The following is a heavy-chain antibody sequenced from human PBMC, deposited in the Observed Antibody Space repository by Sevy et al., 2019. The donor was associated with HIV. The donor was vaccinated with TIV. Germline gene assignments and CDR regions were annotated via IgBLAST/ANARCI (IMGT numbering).Heavy chain of an antibody. Sequence: SETLSLTCTVSGGSISSSSYYWGWIRQPPGKGLEWIGCIYYSGSTYYNPSLKSRVTISVDTSKNQFSLKLSSVTAADTAVYYCASYSGSYYFDYWGQGTLVTVSS. V-gene: IGHV4-39*01. CDR1: GGSISSSSYY. J-gene: IGHJ4*02. D-gene: IGHD1-26*01. CDR2: IYYSGST. CDR3: ASYSGSYYFDY.